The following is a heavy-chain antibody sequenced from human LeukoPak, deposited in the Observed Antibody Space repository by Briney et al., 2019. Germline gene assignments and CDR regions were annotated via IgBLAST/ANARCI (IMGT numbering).Heavy chain of an antibody. D-gene: IGHD3-3*01. J-gene: IGHJ4*02. V-gene: IGHV1-69*13. Sequence: SVKVSCKASGGTFSSYAISWVRQAPGQGLEWMGGIIPIFGTANYAQKFQGRVTITADESTSTAYMELSSLRSEDTAVYYCARDVAAAGEYYDFWSGWNFDYWGQGTLVTVSS. CDR3: ARDVAAAGEYYDFWSGWNFDY. CDR2: IIPIFGTA. CDR1: GGTFSSYA.